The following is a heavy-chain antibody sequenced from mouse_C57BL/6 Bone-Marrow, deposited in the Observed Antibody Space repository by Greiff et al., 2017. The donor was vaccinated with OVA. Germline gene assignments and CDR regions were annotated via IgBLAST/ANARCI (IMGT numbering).Heavy chain of an antibody. CDR2: IDPSDSYT. V-gene: IGHV1-59*01. D-gene: IGHD1-1*01. Sequence: VQLQQPGAELVRPGTSVKLSCKASGYTFTSYWMHWVKQRPGQGLEWIGVIDPSDSYTNYNQKFKGKATLTVDTSSSTAYMQLSSLTSEDSAVYYCARSRVLQMDYWGQGTSVTVSS. J-gene: IGHJ4*01. CDR1: GYTFTSYW. CDR3: ARSRVLQMDY.